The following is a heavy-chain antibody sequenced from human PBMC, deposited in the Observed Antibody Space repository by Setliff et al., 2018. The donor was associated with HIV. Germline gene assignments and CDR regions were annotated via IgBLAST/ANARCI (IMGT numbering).Heavy chain of an antibody. J-gene: IGHJ4*02. CDR1: GGAISSGGYY. CDR2: IYYNVRT. D-gene: IGHD4-17*01. CDR3: ASERDDSGDYLSLFVH. V-gene: IGHV4-31*03. Sequence: SETLSLTCTVSGGAISSGGYYWNWIRQYPVKGLEWIGHIYYNVRTLFNPALGTRLNMSVDTSENQFSLHLNSVTAADTAVYYCASERDDSGDYLSLFVHWGQGALVTVSS.